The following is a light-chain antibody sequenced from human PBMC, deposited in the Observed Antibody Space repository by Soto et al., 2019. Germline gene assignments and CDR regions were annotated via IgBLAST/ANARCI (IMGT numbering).Light chain of an antibody. V-gene: IGKV1-5*03. J-gene: IGKJ1*01. CDR1: QNMSNW. Sequence: DIQMTQSPSTLSASIGDRVTITCRASQNMSNWLAWYQQKPGKAPKLLIYKASSLEGGVPSRFSGSASGTEFTLTISSLQPDDFATYFCQRYDGFPWTFGQGTKVEIK. CDR3: QRYDGFPWT. CDR2: KAS.